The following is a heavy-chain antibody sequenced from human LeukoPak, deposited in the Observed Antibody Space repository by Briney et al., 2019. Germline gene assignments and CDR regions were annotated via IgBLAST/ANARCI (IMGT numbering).Heavy chain of an antibody. CDR2: MNPNSGNT. CDR3: ARSQYQLLDHGMDV. J-gene: IGHJ6*02. D-gene: IGHD2-2*02. V-gene: IGHV1-8*02. CDR1: GGTFSSYA. Sequence: GASVKVSCKASGGTFSSYAISWVRQAPGQGLEWMGWMNPNSGNTGYAQKFQGRVTMTRNTSISTAYMELSSLRSEDTAVYYCARSQYQLLDHGMDVWGQGTTVTVSS.